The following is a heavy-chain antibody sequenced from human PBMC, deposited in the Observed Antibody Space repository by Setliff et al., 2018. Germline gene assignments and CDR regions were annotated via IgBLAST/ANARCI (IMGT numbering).Heavy chain of an antibody. D-gene: IGHD4-17*01. V-gene: IGHV4-38-2*02. CDR2: MYIGRKT. CDR3: ARDKGDGYGVDAYAGGGFDI. J-gene: IGHJ3*02. Sequence: SETLSLTCDVSGYSITSGHYWGWSRQPPGKGLEWIGSMYIGRKTYYNPSLKSRVTMSADTSKKQFSLKLSSVTAADTAVYYCARDKGDGYGVDAYAGGGFDIWGQGTMVTVSS. CDR1: GYSITSGHY.